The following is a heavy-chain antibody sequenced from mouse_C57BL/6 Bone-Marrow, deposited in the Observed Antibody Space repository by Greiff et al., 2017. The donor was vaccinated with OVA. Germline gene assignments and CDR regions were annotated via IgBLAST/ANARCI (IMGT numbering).Heavy chain of an antibody. D-gene: IGHD2-4*01. CDR1: GYTFTSYV. Sequence: EVKLLESGPELVKPGASVKMSCKASGYTFTSYVMHWVKQKPGQGLEWIGYIYPYNDGTKYNEKFKGKATLTSDKSSSTAYTELSSLTSEDSAVYYCARRGYYDYDRWYFDVWGTGTTVTVSS. CDR3: ARRGYYDYDRWYFDV. J-gene: IGHJ1*03. V-gene: IGHV1-14*01. CDR2: IYPYNDGT.